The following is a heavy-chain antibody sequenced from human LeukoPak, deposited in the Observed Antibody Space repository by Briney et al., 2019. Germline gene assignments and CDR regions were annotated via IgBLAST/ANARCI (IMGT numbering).Heavy chain of an antibody. CDR3: ARLMAGYYYMDV. Sequence: PSDTLSLTCTVSGGSVSSSGYYWGWIRQPPGKGLDWLGSIYYSGSTYYNPSLESRVTISIDTSKNQFSLRLSSVTAADTAVYYCARLMAGYYYMDVWGKGTTVTISS. CDR2: IYYSGST. J-gene: IGHJ6*03. CDR1: GGSVSSSGYY. V-gene: IGHV4-39*01. D-gene: IGHD6-19*01.